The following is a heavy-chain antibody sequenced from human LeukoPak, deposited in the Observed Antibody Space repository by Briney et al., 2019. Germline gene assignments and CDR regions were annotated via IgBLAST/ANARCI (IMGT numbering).Heavy chain of an antibody. CDR2: ISGSGGST. J-gene: IGHJ4*02. CDR3: AKGPAIGYCSGGSCYSGY. Sequence: SGGSLRLSCAASGFTFSSYAMSWVRQAPGKGLEWVSAISGSGGSTYYADSVKGRFTISRDNSKNTLYLQMNSLRAEDTAVYYCAKGPAIGYCSGGSCYSGYWGQGTLVTVSS. V-gene: IGHV3-23*01. CDR1: GFTFSSYA. D-gene: IGHD2-15*01.